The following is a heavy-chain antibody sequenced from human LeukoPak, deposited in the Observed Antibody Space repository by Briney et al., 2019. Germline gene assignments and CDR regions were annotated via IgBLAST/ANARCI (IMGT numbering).Heavy chain of an antibody. CDR2: IYYSGST. J-gene: IGHJ4*02. CDR1: GGSISSYY. D-gene: IGHD3-22*01. Sequence: PSETLPLTCTVSGGSISSYYWSWIRQPPGKGLEWIGYIYYSGSTNYNPSLKSRVTISVDTSKNQFSLKLSSVTAADTAVYYCARWGWAGYYDSSGYSYFDYWGQGTLVTVSS. CDR3: ARWGWAGYYDSSGYSYFDY. V-gene: IGHV4-59*08.